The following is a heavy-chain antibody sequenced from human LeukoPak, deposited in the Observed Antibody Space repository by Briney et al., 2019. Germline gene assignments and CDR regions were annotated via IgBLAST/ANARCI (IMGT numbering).Heavy chain of an antibody. CDR3: ARHRYYSYYFDY. D-gene: IGHD3-10*01. CDR1: GGSISTSSYY. J-gene: IGHJ4*02. CDR2: IYNSGAT. V-gene: IGHV4-39*01. Sequence: SETLSLTCTVSGGSISTSSYYWGWIRQLPGKGREWIGSIYNSGATYYNPSLKSRLTISVDTSKNQFSLSLCSVTAADTAVYYCARHRYYSYYFDYWGQGTLVTVSS.